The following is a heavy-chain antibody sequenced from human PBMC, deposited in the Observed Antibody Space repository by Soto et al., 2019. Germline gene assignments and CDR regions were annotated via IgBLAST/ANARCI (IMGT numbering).Heavy chain of an antibody. V-gene: IGHV3-7*01. D-gene: IGHD6-6*01. J-gene: IGHJ6*04. Sequence: EVQLVESGGGLVQPGGSLRLSCAASGFTFSSYWMSWFRQAPGKGLEWVANIKQDGSEENYVDSVKGRFTISRDNAKNALYLQMNILRVEDTAVYYCAREIAVRLWGKGTTVTVSS. CDR3: AREIAVRL. CDR2: IKQDGSEE. CDR1: GFTFSSYW.